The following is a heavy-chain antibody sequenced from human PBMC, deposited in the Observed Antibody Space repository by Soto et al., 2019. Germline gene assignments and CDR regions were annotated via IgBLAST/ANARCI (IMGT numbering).Heavy chain of an antibody. CDR3: AHRGYGDYPRDNWFDP. J-gene: IGHJ5*02. V-gene: IGHV2-5*01. Sequence: QITLKESGPTLVKPTQTLTLTCTFSGFPLRNGGVGVGWIRQPPGKALEWLALIYWNDDTRYSPSLKSRLTITKDTSKNQVLLTLANMDPVDTATYYCAHRGYGDYPRDNWFDPWGQGTLVTVSS. D-gene: IGHD4-17*01. CDR1: GFPLRNGGVG. CDR2: IYWNDDT.